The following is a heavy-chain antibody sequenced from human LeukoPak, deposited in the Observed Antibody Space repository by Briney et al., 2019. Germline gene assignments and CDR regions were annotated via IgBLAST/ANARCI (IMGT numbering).Heavy chain of an antibody. CDR2: IIPLFGSA. D-gene: IGHD2-21*01. V-gene: IGHV1-69*05. CDR1: GGSFSNYA. Sequence: ASVKVSCKASGGSFSNYAVSWVRQAPGQGLEWMGGIIPLFGSAIYAQKFQGRVTITTDEFTTTAYMELSSPTSDDTAVFYCARGARAIPIYYWGQGTLVTVSS. CDR3: ARGARAIPIYY. J-gene: IGHJ4*02.